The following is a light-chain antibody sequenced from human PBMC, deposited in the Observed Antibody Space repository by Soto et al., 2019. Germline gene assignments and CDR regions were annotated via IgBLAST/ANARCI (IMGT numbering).Light chain of an antibody. CDR1: QSVRRY. Sequence: EIVLTQSPATLSLSPGERATLSCRASQSVRRYLAWYQQKPGQAPRLLIYDASNRATRIPARFSGSGSGTDFTLTISSLEPEDFAGYYCQQRSNWPRTFGQGTKVEIK. CDR2: DAS. V-gene: IGKV3-11*01. CDR3: QQRSNWPRT. J-gene: IGKJ1*01.